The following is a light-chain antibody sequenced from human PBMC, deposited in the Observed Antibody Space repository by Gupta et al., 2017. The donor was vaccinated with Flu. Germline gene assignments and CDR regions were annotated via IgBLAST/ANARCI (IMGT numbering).Light chain of an antibody. Sequence: QSALTQPASVSGSPGQSITISCTGTSSDVGGIYNYLSWYQQHQDKAPKVIIYEVSNRPSGVSNRFSGSKSGNTASLTISGLQAEDEADYYCTSYTTSRTWVFGGGTKLTVL. V-gene: IGLV2-14*03. CDR3: TSYTTSRTWV. CDR2: EVS. J-gene: IGLJ3*02. CDR1: SSDVGGIYNY.